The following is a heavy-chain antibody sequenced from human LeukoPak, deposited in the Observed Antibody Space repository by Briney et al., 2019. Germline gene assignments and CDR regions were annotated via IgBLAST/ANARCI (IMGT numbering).Heavy chain of an antibody. Sequence: GGSLRLSCAASGFTFSSYAMHWVRQAPGKGLEWVAVISYDGSNKYYADSVKGRFTISRDNSKNTLYLQMNSLRAEDTAVYYCARDGVEPAAMQEPNFDYWGQGSLVTVSS. J-gene: IGHJ4*02. D-gene: IGHD2-2*01. V-gene: IGHV3-30*04. CDR2: ISYDGSNK. CDR3: ARDGVEPAAMQEPNFDY. CDR1: GFTFSSYA.